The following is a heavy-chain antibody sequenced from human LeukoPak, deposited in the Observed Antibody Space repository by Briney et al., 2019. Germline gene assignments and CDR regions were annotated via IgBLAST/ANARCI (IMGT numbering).Heavy chain of an antibody. CDR2: ISSSGSTI. J-gene: IGHJ4*02. V-gene: IGHV3-11*01. Sequence: PGGSLRLSCAASGFTFSDYYMSWIRQAPGKGLEWVSYISSSGSTIYYADSVKGRFTISRDNAKNPLYLQMNSLRAEDTAVYYCARARLMERWLQFFGGDESGSFDYWGQGTLVTVSS. D-gene: IGHD5-24*01. CDR1: GFTFSDYY. CDR3: ARARLMERWLQFFGGDESGSFDY.